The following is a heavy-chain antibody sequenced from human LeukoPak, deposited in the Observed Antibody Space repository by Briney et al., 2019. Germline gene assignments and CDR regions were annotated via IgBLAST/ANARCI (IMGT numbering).Heavy chain of an antibody. D-gene: IGHD2-15*01. CDR1: GFTFSSYA. J-gene: IGHJ4*02. Sequence: GGSLRLSCAASGFTFSSYAMSWVRQAPGKGLEWVSAISGSGGSTYYADSVKGRFTISRDNAKNSLYLQMNSLRAEDTAVYYCARDLSGGSYSAADYWGQGTLVTVSS. CDR2: ISGSGGST. V-gene: IGHV3-23*01. CDR3: ARDLSGGSYSAADY.